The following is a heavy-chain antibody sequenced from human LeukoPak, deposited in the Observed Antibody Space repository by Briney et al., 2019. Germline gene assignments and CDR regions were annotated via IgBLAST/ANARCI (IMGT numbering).Heavy chain of an antibody. Sequence: PSETLSLTCTVSGGSITSGCWSWIRQPPGKGLEWIGYIYYSGNTNYNPSLKSRVTISLDTSKNQFSLKLSSVTAADTAVYYCARRVATKPKYCFDYWGQGSLVTVSS. V-gene: IGHV4-59*08. CDR2: IYYSGNT. D-gene: IGHD5-24*01. CDR1: GGSITSGC. J-gene: IGHJ4*02. CDR3: ARRVATKPKYCFDY.